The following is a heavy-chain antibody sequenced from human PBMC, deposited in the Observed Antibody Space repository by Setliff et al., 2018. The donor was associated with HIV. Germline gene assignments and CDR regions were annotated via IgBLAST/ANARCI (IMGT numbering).Heavy chain of an antibody. D-gene: IGHD3-10*01. CDR3: ARDRRGYYYGSGSCYMDV. CDR1: GDSISSYY. V-gene: IGHV4-4*08. Sequence: SETLSLTCTVSGDSISSYYWSWIRQPPRKGPEWIGYIYTSGITDYNPSLKSRVTISGDTSKNQFSLKLSSVTAADTAVYYCARDRRGYYYGSGSCYMDVWGTGTTVTVSS. J-gene: IGHJ6*03. CDR2: IYTSGIT.